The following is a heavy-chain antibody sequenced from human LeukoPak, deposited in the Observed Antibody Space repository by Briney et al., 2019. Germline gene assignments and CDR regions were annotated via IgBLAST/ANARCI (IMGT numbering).Heavy chain of an antibody. Sequence: SETLSLTCTVSGGSISSNSYYWGWIRQPPGKGLEWIGSIYYSGSTYYNPSLKSRVTISVDTSKNQFSLKLSSVTAADTAVYYCAVVSGYEDGHYFDYWGQGTLVTVSS. CDR2: IYYSGST. J-gene: IGHJ4*02. CDR3: AVVSGYEDGHYFDY. CDR1: GGSISSNSYY. D-gene: IGHD5-12*01. V-gene: IGHV4-39*01.